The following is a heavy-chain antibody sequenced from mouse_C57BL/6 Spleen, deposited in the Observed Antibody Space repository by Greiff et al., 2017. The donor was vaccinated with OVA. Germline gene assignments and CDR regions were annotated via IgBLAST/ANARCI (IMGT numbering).Heavy chain of an antibody. J-gene: IGHJ2*01. CDR1: GYAFSRSW. Sequence: VQLQESGPELVKPGASVKISCKASGYAFSRSWMNWVKQRPGKGLEWIGRIYPGDGDTNYNGKFRGKATLTADKSSSTAYMQLSSLTSEYSAVYFGARAQAKDDWGQGTTLTVSS. CDR2: IYPGDGDT. D-gene: IGHD3-2*02. CDR3: ARAQAKDD. V-gene: IGHV1-82*01.